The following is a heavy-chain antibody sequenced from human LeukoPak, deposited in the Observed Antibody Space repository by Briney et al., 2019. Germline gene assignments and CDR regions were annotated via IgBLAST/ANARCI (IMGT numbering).Heavy chain of an antibody. J-gene: IGHJ4*01. V-gene: IGHV3-74*01. CDR3: VMTAGPPTDH. CDR2: INSDGSSL. Sequence: GGSLRLSCADSGFTFRNYWMHWVRQVPGKGLVWVSRINSDGSSLIYADSVRGRFTISRDTAKNSLYLQMNSLRVEDTAVYYCVMTAGPPTDHWGQGALVTVS. CDR1: GFTFRNYW.